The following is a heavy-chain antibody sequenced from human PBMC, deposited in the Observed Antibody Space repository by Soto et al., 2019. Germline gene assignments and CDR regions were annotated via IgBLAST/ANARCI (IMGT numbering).Heavy chain of an antibody. V-gene: IGHV3-23*01. J-gene: IGHJ4*02. Sequence: EVQLLESGGELVQPGGSLRLSCAASGFTFTSHTMNWVRQAPGKGLEWVSAIVGSGDDTSYADSVKGRFTISRDNSKNTLYLQMSSLRAKDTAVYYCARGPTQGIWYFDSWGQGTLVTVSP. CDR3: ARGPTQGIWYFDS. CDR1: GFTFTSHT. D-gene: IGHD3-3*02. CDR2: IVGSGDDT.